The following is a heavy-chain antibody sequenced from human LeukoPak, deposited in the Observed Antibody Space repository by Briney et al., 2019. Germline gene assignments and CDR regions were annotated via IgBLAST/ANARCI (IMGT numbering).Heavy chain of an antibody. Sequence: ASVKVSCKASGGTFSSYAISWVRQAPGQGLEWMGGIIPIFGTANYAQKFQGRVTITTDEPTSTAYMELSSLRSEDTAVYYCARDRGGSLNYYYYYYYMDVWGKGTTVTVSS. CDR1: GGTFSSYA. CDR3: ARDRGGSLNYYYYYYYMDV. D-gene: IGHD1-26*01. CDR2: IIPIFGTA. J-gene: IGHJ6*03. V-gene: IGHV1-69*05.